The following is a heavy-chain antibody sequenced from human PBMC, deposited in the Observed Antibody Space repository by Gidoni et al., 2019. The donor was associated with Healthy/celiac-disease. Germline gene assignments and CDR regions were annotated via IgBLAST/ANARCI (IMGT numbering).Heavy chain of an antibody. D-gene: IGHD3-3*01. CDR2: VSGGGGST. J-gene: IGHJ4*02. CDR1: GFTFSGYA. Sequence: EVQLLESGGGLVQPGGSLRLSCAASGFTFSGYAMSWVRQAPGEGLGWVSAVSGGGGSTHYADSVKGRFTISRDNSKNTLFLQMNSLRAEDTAVYYCAKVDLYDFWSGYYPSFDYWGQGTLVTVSA. V-gene: IGHV3-23*01. CDR3: AKVDLYDFWSGYYPSFDY.